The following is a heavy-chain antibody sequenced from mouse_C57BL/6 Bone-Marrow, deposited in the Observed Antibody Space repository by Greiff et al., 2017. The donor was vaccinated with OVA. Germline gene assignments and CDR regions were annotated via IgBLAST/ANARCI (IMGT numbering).Heavy chain of an antibody. CDR1: GYTFTSYW. J-gene: IGHJ3*01. D-gene: IGHD1-1*01. V-gene: IGHV1-64*01. CDR3: ARRNYGSAWFAY. Sequence: VQLQQPGAELVKPGASVKLSCKASGYTFTSYWMHWVKQRPGQGLEWIGMIHPNRGSTNYNEKFKSKATLTVDKSSSTAYMQLSSLTSEDSAVYDCARRNYGSAWFAYWGQGTLVTVSA. CDR2: IHPNRGST.